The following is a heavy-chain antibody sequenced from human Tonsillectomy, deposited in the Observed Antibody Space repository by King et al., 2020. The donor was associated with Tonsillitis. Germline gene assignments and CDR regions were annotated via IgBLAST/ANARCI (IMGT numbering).Heavy chain of an antibody. D-gene: IGHD4-17*01. V-gene: IGHV1-69*01. CDR2: IIPIFGTA. Sequence: VQLVESGAEVKKPGSSVKVSCKASGGTFSSYAISWVRQAPGQGLEWMGGIIPIFGTANYAQKFQGRVTITADESTSTAYMELSSLRSEDTAVYYCAREAFNDYGDYFPLGYWGQGTLVTVSS. CDR1: GGTFSSYA. CDR3: AREAFNDYGDYFPLGY. J-gene: IGHJ4*02.